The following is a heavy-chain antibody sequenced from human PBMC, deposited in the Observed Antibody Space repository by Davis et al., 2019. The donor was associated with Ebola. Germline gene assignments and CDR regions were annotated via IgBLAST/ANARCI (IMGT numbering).Heavy chain of an antibody. CDR3: AKDGHSNYPNWFDP. Sequence: AASVKVSCKASGGTFSSYAISWVRQAPGQGLEWMGGIIPIFGTANYAQKFQGRVTITADESTSTAYMELSSLRSEDTAVYYCAKDGHSNYPNWFDPWGQGTLVTVSS. CDR2: IIPIFGTA. V-gene: IGHV1-69*13. D-gene: IGHD4-11*01. J-gene: IGHJ5*02. CDR1: GGTFSSYA.